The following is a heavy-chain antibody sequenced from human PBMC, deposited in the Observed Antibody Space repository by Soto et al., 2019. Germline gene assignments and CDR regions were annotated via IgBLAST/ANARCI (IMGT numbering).Heavy chain of an antibody. CDR3: AKENGYSSSWFEFDY. D-gene: IGHD6-13*01. V-gene: IGHV3-23*01. Sequence: GGSLRLSCAASGLPFSAYGMRWFRQAPGKGLEWISSISGPGDTTDYADSVKGRFTISRDNSKNTLYLQMNSLRAEDTALYYCAKENGYSSSWFEFDYWGQGTLVTVSS. CDR1: GLPFSAYG. J-gene: IGHJ4*02. CDR2: ISGPGDTT.